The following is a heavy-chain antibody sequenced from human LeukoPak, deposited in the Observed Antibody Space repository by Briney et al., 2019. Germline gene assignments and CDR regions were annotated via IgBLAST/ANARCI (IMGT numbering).Heavy chain of an antibody. CDR3: ASNKGQWLFSD. Sequence: SETLSLTCTVSGGSFISRSYYWGWIRQPPGKGLEWIGSIYHDGTTYSNPSLKSRVTISLDTSKNQFSLRLSSVTAADTAVYYCASNKGQWLFSDWGQGTLVTVSS. D-gene: IGHD6-19*01. CDR1: GGSFISRSYY. J-gene: IGHJ4*02. CDR2: IYHDGTT. V-gene: IGHV4-39*07.